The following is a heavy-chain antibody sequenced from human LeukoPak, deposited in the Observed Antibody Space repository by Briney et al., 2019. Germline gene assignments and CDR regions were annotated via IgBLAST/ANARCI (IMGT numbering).Heavy chain of an antibody. V-gene: IGHV4-61*02. CDR3: ARDGVVTMELDY. CDR2: IYPSGNT. D-gene: IGHD3-3*01. J-gene: IGHJ4*02. Sequence: SETLSLTCAVSGVSISGSNSYWGRIRQPAGKGLEWIGRIYPSGNTNYNPSLKSRVTISLDTSKNQFSLNLRSVTAADTAVYYCARDGVVTMELDYWGQGTLVTVSS. CDR1: GVSISGSNSY.